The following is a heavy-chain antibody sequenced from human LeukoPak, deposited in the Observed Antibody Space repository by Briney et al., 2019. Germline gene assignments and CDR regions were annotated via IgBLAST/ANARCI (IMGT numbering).Heavy chain of an antibody. CDR3: AKGAYDYIEMGYFDS. CDR1: GITFSDFA. CDR2: INGSSGDT. D-gene: IGHD5-12*01. J-gene: IGHJ4*02. Sequence: PGGSLRLSCAASGITFSDFAMSWVRQAPGKGLEWVSLINGSSGDTFHADCVKGRFTISRDNSQNRLYLQMNSLRAEDTALYYCAKGAYDYIEMGYFDSWGQGTLVTVSS. V-gene: IGHV3-23*01.